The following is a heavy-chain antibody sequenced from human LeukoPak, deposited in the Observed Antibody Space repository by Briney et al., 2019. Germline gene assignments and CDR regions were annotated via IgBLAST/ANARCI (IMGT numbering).Heavy chain of an antibody. D-gene: IGHD1-26*01. CDR3: ARDRRDSGTYYADY. Sequence: GGSLRLSCAASGFTVSSNYMSWVRQAPGKGLEWVSVIYSGGSAYFAGSVKGRFTISRDNSKNTLYLQMNSLRAEDTAVYYCARDRRDSGTYYADYWGQGTLVTVSS. V-gene: IGHV3-53*01. CDR2: IYSGGSA. J-gene: IGHJ4*02. CDR1: GFTVSSNY.